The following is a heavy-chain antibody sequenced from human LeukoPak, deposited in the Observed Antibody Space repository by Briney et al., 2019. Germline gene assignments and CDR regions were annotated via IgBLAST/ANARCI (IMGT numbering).Heavy chain of an antibody. CDR1: GFTVSSNY. CDR3: STDSLVLNY. J-gene: IGHJ4*02. Sequence: GGSLRLSCAASGFTVSSNYMSWVRQAPGKGLEWVSVIYSGGSTYYADSVKGRFTISRDNSKNTLYLQMNSLKTEDTGVYYCSTDSLVLNYWGQGTLVTVSS. D-gene: IGHD3-16*01. V-gene: IGHV3-66*01. CDR2: IYSGGST.